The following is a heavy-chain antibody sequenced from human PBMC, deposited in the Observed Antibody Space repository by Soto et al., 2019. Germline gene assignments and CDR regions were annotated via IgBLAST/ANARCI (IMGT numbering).Heavy chain of an antibody. CDR2: IKQDGSEI. Sequence: DVQLVESGGGLVQPGGSLRLSCVASGLTLSDFWMSWVRQAPGKGLEWVAHIKQDGSEIFYVDSVKGRFTISRDNAKNSLYLQMNRLRVEDTALYYCARGHKGVEVWGQGTTVTVSS. CDR1: GLTLSDFW. J-gene: IGHJ6*02. CDR3: ARGHKGVEV. D-gene: IGHD1-26*01. V-gene: IGHV3-7*01.